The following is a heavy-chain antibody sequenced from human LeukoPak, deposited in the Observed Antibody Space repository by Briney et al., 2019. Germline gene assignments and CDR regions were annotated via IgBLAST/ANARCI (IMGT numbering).Heavy chain of an antibody. V-gene: IGHV4-59*01. D-gene: IGHD6-13*01. CDR3: AKDFRSSWYRYFDY. CDR2: IYYSGST. J-gene: IGHJ4*02. CDR1: GGSISSYY. Sequence: SETLSLTCTVSGGSISSYYWSWIRQPPGKGLEWIGYIYYSGSTNYNPSLKSRVTISVDTSKNQLSLKLSSVTAADTAVYYCAKDFRSSWYRYFDYWGQGALVTVPS.